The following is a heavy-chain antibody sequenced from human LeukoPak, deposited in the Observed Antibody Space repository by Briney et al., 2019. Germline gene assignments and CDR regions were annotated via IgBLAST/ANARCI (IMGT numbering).Heavy chain of an antibody. CDR3: ARDDGYRSHY. V-gene: IGHV1-69*04. CDR1: GGTFSSYA. J-gene: IGHJ4*02. Sequence: SVKVSCKASGGTFSSYAISWVRQAPGQGLEWMGRIIPILAIANYAQKLQGRVTMTTDTSTSTAYMELRSLRSDDTAVYYCARDDGYRSHYWGQGTLVTVSS. CDR2: IIPILAIA. D-gene: IGHD3-16*02.